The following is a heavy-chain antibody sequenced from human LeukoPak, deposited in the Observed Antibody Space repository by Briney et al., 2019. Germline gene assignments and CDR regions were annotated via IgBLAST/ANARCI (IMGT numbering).Heavy chain of an antibody. Sequence: PSETLSLTCTVSGGSISSYYWSWIRQPPGKGLEWIGYIYYSGSTNYNPSLKSRVTISVDTSKNQFSLKLSSVTAADTAVYYCARDRVGRAVAVAGTSNWFDPWGQGTLVTVSS. CDR3: ARDRVGRAVAVAGTSNWFDP. V-gene: IGHV4-59*01. D-gene: IGHD6-19*01. CDR2: IYYSGST. CDR1: GGSISSYY. J-gene: IGHJ5*02.